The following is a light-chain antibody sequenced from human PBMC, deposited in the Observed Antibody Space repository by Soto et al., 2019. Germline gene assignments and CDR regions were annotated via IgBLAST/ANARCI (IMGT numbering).Light chain of an antibody. Sequence: QTVVTQPLSASGTPGQRVTISCSGSSSNIGSNTVNWYQQLPGTAPKLLIYSNNQRPSGVPDRFSGSKSGTSASLAISGLQSEDEADYYCAAWDDSLNGVVFGGGTKLTVL. CDR1: SSNIGSNT. CDR3: AAWDDSLNGVV. V-gene: IGLV1-44*01. J-gene: IGLJ2*01. CDR2: SNN.